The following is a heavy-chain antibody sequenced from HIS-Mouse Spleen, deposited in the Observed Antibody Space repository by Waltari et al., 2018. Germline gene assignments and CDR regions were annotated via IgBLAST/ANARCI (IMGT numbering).Heavy chain of an antibody. D-gene: IGHD6-13*01. CDR1: GGSFSGYY. CDR2: INHSGST. J-gene: IGHJ3*02. CDR3: ARDRQQQLVHEAFDI. Sequence: QVQLQQWGAGLLKPSETLSLTCAVYGGSFSGYYWSWIRQPPGKGLEWIGEINHSGSTNYNPSLKGRVTISVDTSKNQFSLKLSSVTAADTAVYYCARDRQQQLVHEAFDIWGQGTMVTVSS. V-gene: IGHV4-34*01.